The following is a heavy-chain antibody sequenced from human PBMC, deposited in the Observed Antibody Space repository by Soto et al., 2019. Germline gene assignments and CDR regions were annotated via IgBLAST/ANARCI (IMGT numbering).Heavy chain of an antibody. CDR1: GFTFSDEY. V-gene: IGHV3-11*01. CDR3: ARASSPRDPWLDL. D-gene: IGHD2-15*01. Sequence: QGQLVESGGGLVKPGGSLILSCAASGFTFSDEYMSWIRQAPGKGLEWVSSMSSGGGSVYYADSVEGRFTISRDNAKKSLYLQMISLSADDTAVYYCARASSPRDPWLDLRGQGTLVTVSS. CDR2: MSSGGGSV. J-gene: IGHJ5*02.